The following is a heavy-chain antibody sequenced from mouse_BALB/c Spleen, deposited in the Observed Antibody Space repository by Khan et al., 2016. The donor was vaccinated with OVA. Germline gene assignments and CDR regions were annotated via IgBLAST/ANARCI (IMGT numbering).Heavy chain of an antibody. D-gene: IGHD2-3*01. CDR1: GFNIKDYY. Sequence: EVQLKQSGAELVRPGALIKLSCKASGFNIKDYYIHWVKQRPEQGLEWIGWIDPENGNTIYDPKFLGKASIRVDTSSNTVYLQLSSLTSEDTAVYYCARDGYSPWFAYWGQGTLVTVSA. J-gene: IGHJ3*01. CDR3: ARDGYSPWFAY. V-gene: IGHV14-1*02. CDR2: IDPENGNT.